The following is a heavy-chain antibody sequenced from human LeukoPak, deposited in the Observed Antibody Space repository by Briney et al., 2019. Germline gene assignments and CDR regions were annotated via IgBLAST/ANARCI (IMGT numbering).Heavy chain of an antibody. D-gene: IGHD6-19*01. CDR2: VDPEDDET. CDR3: ARDAAVAAVGNWFDP. J-gene: IGHJ5*02. CDR1: GYTFTDYY. V-gene: IGHV1-69-2*01. Sequence: GASVKVSCKASGYTFTDYYMHWVQQAPGKGLEWMGRVDPEDDETIYAEKFQGRVTITADTSTDTAYMELSSLRSEDTAVYYCARDAAVAAVGNWFDPWGQGTLVTVSS.